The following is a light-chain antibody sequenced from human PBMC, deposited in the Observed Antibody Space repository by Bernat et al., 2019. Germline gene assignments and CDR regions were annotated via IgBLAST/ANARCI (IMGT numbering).Light chain of an antibody. J-gene: IGKJ1*01. CDR2: SAS. CDR3: QQYHVYPPT. V-gene: IGKV1-16*02. CDR1: QDISIA. Sequence: DIQMTQSPTLLSASVGDKVTITCRASQDISIALAWFQQKPGRAPKSLIYSASMLQSEFPSKFSGSGYGTDFSLTISSLYPGDSETYYCQQYHVYPPTFGKGTKVEIK.